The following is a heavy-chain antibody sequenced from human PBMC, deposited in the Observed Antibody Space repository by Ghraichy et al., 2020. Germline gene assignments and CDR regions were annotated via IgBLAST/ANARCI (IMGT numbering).Heavy chain of an antibody. CDR2: IKSEADGGTT. CDR1: GFTFNNAW. J-gene: IGHJ4*02. V-gene: IGHV3-15*01. CDR3: TRRDGHRAGANFFDF. Sequence: GGSLRLSCAAFGFTFNNAWMTWVRQAPGKGLEWVGRIKSEADGGTTEYAAPVKGRFIISRDDSKNTLYLQMNNLKTEDTAVYYCTRRDGHRAGANFFDFWGQGTLVTVSS. D-gene: IGHD5-24*01.